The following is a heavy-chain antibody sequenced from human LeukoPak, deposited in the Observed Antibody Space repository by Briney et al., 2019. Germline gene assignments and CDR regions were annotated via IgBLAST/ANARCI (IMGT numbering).Heavy chain of an antibody. J-gene: IGHJ5*02. D-gene: IGHD2-15*01. V-gene: IGHV4-31*01. CDR3: ARVYCRGGSCYSGSGGWFDP. CDR2: IYYSAST. Sequence: SETLSLTCSVSGGSISSGGYYWSWIRQHPGKGLEWIVYIYYSASTYYNPFLKSPLTISVDTSKNQFSLKLSPGTGADTGVYYCARVYCRGGSCYSGSGGWFDPWGQGTLVTVSS. CDR1: GGSISSGGYY.